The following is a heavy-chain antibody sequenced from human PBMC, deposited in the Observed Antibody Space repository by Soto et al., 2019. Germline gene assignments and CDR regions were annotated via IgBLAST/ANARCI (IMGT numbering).Heavy chain of an antibody. CDR2: INHSGST. D-gene: IGHD6-13*01. CDR3: ARVTYSSSWDELDY. J-gene: IGHJ4*02. Sequence: ASETLSLTCAVYGGSFSGYYWSWIRQPPGKGLEWIGEINHSGSTNYNPSLKSRVTISVDTSKNQFSLKLSSVTAADTAVYYCARVTYSSSWDELDYWGQGTLVTVSS. V-gene: IGHV4-34*01. CDR1: GGSFSGYY.